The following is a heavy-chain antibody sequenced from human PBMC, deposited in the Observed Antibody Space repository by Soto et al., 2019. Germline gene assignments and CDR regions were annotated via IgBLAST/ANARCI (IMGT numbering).Heavy chain of an antibody. D-gene: IGHD3-3*01. CDR3: ATSYYDFWSGYGGWFDP. V-gene: IGHV4-39*01. CDR2: IYYSGVT. Sequence: PSETLSLTCTVSGGSINSGNYYWGWIRQPPGKGLEWIGSIYYSGVTYYNPSLKSRVTISVDTSKNQFSLKLSSVTAADTAVYYCATSYYDFWSGYGGWFDPWGQGTLVTVSS. CDR1: GGSINSGNYY. J-gene: IGHJ5*02.